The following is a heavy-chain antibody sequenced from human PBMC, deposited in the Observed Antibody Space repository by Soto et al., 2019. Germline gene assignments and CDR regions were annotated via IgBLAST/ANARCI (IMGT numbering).Heavy chain of an antibody. J-gene: IGHJ4*02. CDR2: TYYRSKWNS. Sequence: QVQLHQSGPGLVKPSQTLSLTCAISGDSVSRTSVAWNWIRQSPSRGLEWLGRTYYRSKWNSDYAVSVRGRITINPDTSKSQFSLQLNSVTPEDTDVYYCVRGQFSAFDCWGQGTLVTVSS. CDR3: VRGQFSAFDC. V-gene: IGHV6-1*01. CDR1: GDSVSRTSVA.